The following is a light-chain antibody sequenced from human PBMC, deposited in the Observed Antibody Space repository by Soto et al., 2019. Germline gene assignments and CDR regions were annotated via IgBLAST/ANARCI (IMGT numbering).Light chain of an antibody. J-gene: IGKJ4*01. CDR1: QSVSSNY. V-gene: IGKV3-20*01. CDR2: GVS. Sequence: EGVLTQSPGNLSLSPGESATLSCRASQSVSSNYLAWYQQKPGQAPRLLIYGVSTRATGIPDRFSGSGSGTAFSLTISRLEPEDFALYCCQQYFTSPLTFGGGTKVELK. CDR3: QQYFTSPLT.